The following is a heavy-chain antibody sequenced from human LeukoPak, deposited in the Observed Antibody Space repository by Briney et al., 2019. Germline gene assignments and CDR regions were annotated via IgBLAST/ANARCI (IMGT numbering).Heavy chain of an antibody. V-gene: IGHV4-39*07. J-gene: IGHJ4*02. D-gene: IGHD2-21*02. CDR3: DVGGDLYDY. CDR2: IYYSGST. Sequence: SETLSLTCTVSGGSISSSSYYWGWIRQPPGKGLEWIGSIYYSGSTYYNPSLKSRVTISVDTSKNQFSLKLSSVTAADTAMYYCDVGGDLYDYWGQGTLVTVSS. CDR1: GGSISSSSYY.